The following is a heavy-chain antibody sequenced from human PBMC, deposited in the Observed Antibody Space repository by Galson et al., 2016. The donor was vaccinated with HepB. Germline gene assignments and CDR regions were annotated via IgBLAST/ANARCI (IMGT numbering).Heavy chain of an antibody. Sequence: SETLSLTCAVSGGSITSSHWWAWVRQPPGKGLEWIGHIFHGGTTYYSSSLKSRVTMSVDKSKNQFSLKLTSVTAADTAVYYCARDYYDSRGYYYSNYYYYGMDVWGQGTTVTVSS. CDR2: IFHGGTT. CDR3: ARDYYDSRGYYYSNYYYYGMDV. CDR1: GGSITSSHW. J-gene: IGHJ6*02. V-gene: IGHV4-4*02. D-gene: IGHD3-22*01.